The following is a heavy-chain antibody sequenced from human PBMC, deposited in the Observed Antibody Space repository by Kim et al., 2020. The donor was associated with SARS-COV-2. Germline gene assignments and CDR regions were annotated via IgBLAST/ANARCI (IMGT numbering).Heavy chain of an antibody. D-gene: IGHD6-19*01. CDR2: ISYDGSNK. Sequence: RGSLRLSCAASGFTFSSYVMHWVRQAPGKGLEWVAVISYDGSNKYYADSVKGRFTISRDNSKNTLYLQMNSLRAEDTAVYYCATLKVAGTRDDAFDIWGQGTMVTVSS. CDR1: GFTFSSYV. CDR3: ATLKVAGTRDDAFDI. V-gene: IGHV3-30*04. J-gene: IGHJ3*02.